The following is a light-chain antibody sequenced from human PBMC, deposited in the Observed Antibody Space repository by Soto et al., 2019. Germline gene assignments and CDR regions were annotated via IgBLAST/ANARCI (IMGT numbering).Light chain of an antibody. V-gene: IGKV1-5*01. Sequence: DIQMTQSPPTLSASVGDRVTITCRASQSLRHYLAWYQQMPGKAPKLLIYGASTWQTGVPSRFSGSGSGTEFTLTISSLQPDDFGTYFCQHHNSYSQTFGQGTKVEIK. CDR1: QSLRHY. J-gene: IGKJ1*01. CDR2: GAS. CDR3: QHHNSYSQT.